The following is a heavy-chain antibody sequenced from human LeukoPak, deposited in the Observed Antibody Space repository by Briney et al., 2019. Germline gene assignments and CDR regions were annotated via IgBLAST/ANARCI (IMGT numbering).Heavy chain of an antibody. CDR3: ARAHNWEGPKGD. D-gene: IGHD1-20*01. V-gene: IGHV1-8*03. J-gene: IGHJ3*01. CDR1: GYTFTSYD. Sequence: ASVKVSCKASGYTFTSYDINWVRQATGQGLEWMGWMNPNSGNTGYAQKFQGRVTITRNTSISTAYMELRSLRSEDTAVYYCARAHNWEGPKGDWGQGTMVIVSS. CDR2: MNPNSGNT.